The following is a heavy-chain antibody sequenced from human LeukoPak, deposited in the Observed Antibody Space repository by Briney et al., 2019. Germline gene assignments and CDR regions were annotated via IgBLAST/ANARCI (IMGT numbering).Heavy chain of an antibody. Sequence: GASVKVSCKASGYTFIDYWIHWVRQAPGQGLEWMGRININSGGINYAEKFQGRVTMTRATSISTAYMELSRLRFDDTAVYYCARDRDGAVGTTDYWGQGTLVPVSS. CDR2: ININSGGI. CDR3: ARDRDGAVGTTDY. V-gene: IGHV1-2*06. CDR1: GYTFIDYW. J-gene: IGHJ4*02. D-gene: IGHD2/OR15-2a*01.